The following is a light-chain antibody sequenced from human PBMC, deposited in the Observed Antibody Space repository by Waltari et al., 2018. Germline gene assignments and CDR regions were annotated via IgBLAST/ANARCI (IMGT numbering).Light chain of an antibody. CDR1: PPNLGHTS. Sequence: QSVLTQPPSASGTPGQTVTIPCSRGPPNLGHTSGYSTQQLPASAPTPLPHRHHQLPGTAPKPLIYRNPQRPSGVPDRFSGSKSGTSASLAISGLRSEDEAAYFCAAWDDSRSGPGWVFGGGTEMTVL. J-gene: IGLJ3*02. V-gene: IGLV1-47*01. CDR2: RNP. CDR3: AAWDDSRSGPGWV.